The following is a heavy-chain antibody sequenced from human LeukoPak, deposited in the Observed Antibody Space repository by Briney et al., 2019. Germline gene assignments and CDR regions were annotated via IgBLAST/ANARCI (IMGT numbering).Heavy chain of an antibody. V-gene: IGHV1-8*01. CDR1: GYTFTNYD. CDR3: ARGTGFSGSYYFDP. D-gene: IGHD1-26*01. CDR2: MNPNSGNT. Sequence: AASVKVSCKASGYTFTNYDINWVRQATEQGLEWMGWMNPNSGNTGYAQKFQGRVTMTRNTSISTAYMELSSLRSEDTAVYYCARGTGFSGSYYFDPWGQGTLVTVSS. J-gene: IGHJ5*02.